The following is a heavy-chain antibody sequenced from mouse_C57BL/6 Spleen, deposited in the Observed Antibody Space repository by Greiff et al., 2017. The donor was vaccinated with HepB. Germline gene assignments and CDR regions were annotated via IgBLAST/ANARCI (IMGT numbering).Heavy chain of an antibody. CDR3: ARAPCSSSYDWYFDV. J-gene: IGHJ1*03. CDR2: ISDGGSYT. CDR1: GFTFSSYA. Sequence: EVKLVESGGGLVKPGGSLKLSCAASGFTFSSYAMHWVRQTPEKRLEWVATISDGGSYTYYPDNVKGRFTISRDNAKNKLYLQMSHLKSEDTAMYYYARAPCSSSYDWYFDVWGTETSVTVSS. D-gene: IGHD1-1*01. V-gene: IGHV5-4*03.